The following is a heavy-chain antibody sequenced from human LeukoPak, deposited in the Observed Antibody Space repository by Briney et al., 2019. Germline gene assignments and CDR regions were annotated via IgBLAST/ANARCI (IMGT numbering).Heavy chain of an antibody. CDR2: VRYDGSNK. D-gene: IGHD2-8*01. Sequence: GESLRLSCAASGFAFSTYSMNWVRQAPGKGLEWVAFVRYDGSNKYYADSVKGRFTISRDNSKNTLYLQMNNLRAEDTAVYYCAKGNTVLTPFDYWGQGTLVTVSS. CDR1: GFAFSTYS. V-gene: IGHV3-30*02. CDR3: AKGNTVLTPFDY. J-gene: IGHJ4*02.